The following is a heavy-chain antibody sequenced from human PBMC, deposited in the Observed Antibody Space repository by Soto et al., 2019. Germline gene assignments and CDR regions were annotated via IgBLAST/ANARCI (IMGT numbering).Heavy chain of an antibody. CDR3: ARGPRYCSTTSCFSGVTWFDP. V-gene: IGHV1-18*04. CDR2: ISSYNGNT. J-gene: IGHJ5*02. CDR1: GYTFTSYG. D-gene: IGHD2-2*01. Sequence: AAVKVSCKASGYTFTSYGISWVRQAPGQGLEWMGWISSYNGNTNYAQKVQGRVTMTTDTSTSTTYMELRSLRSDDTAVYYCARGPRYCSTTSCFSGVTWFDPWGQGTLVTVSS.